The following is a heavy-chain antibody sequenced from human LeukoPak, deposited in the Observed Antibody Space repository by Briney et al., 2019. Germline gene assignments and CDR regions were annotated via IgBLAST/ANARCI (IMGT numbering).Heavy chain of an antibody. CDR1: GYTFTSYD. CDR3: ARVNIVVVPAAGTGFDP. V-gene: IGHV1-8*01. D-gene: IGHD2-2*01. CDR2: MKPNSGNT. J-gene: IGHJ5*02. Sequence: ASVKVSCKASGYTFTSYDINWVRQATGQGLEWMGWMKPNSGNTGYAQKFQGRVTMTRNTSISTAYMELSSLRSEDTAVYYCARVNIVVVPAAGTGFDPWGQGTLVTVSS.